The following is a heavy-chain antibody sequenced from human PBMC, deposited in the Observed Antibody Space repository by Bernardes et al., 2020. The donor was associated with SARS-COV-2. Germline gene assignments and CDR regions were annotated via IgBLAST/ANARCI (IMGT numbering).Heavy chain of an antibody. CDR1: GFTFSSYA. Sequence: GGSLRLSCAASGFTFSSYAMSWVRQAPGTGLAWVSAIVGSGGSTYYADSVKGRFTVSRDNSKNTLYLQMNSLRAEDTAVYYCAKREYYDFWSGPIDYWGQGTLVTVSS. CDR2: IVGSGGST. J-gene: IGHJ4*02. CDR3: AKREYYDFWSGPIDY. V-gene: IGHV3-23*01. D-gene: IGHD3-3*01.